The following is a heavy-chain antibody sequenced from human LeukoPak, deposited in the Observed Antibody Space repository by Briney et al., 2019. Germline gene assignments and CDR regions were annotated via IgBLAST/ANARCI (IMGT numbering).Heavy chain of an antibody. D-gene: IGHD5-24*01. CDR3: VRDKEMSTMTGSVLDY. V-gene: IGHV3-7*01. Sequence: GGSLRLSCAASGFTFSRYWMSWVRQAPGKGLEWVANIKENGREKYYVDSVKGRFTISRDNAKNSLYLQMNSLRAEDTAVYYCVRDKEMSTMTGSVLDYWGQGTLVTVTS. J-gene: IGHJ4*02. CDR1: GFTFSRYW. CDR2: IKENGREK.